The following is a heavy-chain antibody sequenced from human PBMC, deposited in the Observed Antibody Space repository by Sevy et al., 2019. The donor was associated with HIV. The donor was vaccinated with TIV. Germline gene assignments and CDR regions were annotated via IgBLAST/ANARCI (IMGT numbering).Heavy chain of an antibody. CDR2: ITSTSDYI. J-gene: IGHJ6*02. CDR3: ARGPPPFYGMDV. CDR1: GFTFSSYN. V-gene: IGHV3-21*06. Sequence: AGGSMRLSCAASGFTFSSYNMNWVRQAPGKRLEWVSSITSTSDYIYYADSLKGRCTISRDNAKTLLYLQMNSLRAEDTAVYYCARGPPPFYGMDVWGQGTTVTVSS.